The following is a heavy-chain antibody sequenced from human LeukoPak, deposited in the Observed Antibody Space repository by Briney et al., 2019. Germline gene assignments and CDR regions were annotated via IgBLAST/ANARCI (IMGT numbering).Heavy chain of an antibody. CDR3: VFENTIFGVVTHLD. J-gene: IGHJ4*02. V-gene: IGHV3-11*06. CDR1: GFTFSDYY. Sequence: GGSLRLSCAASGFTFSDYYMSWIRQAPGKGLEWVSSISSSSSYIYYADSVKGRFTISRDNAKNSLYLQMNSLRAEDTAVYYCVFENTIFGVVTHLDWGQGTLVTVSS. D-gene: IGHD3-3*01. CDR2: ISSSSSYI.